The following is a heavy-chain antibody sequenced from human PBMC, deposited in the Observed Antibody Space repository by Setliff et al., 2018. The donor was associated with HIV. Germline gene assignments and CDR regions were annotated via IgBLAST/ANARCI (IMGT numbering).Heavy chain of an antibody. D-gene: IGHD3-22*01. CDR3: AHRSETSMIHFDF. CDR1: GFSLSTSGVG. Sequence: GSGPTLVNPTQTLTLTCTFSGFSLSTSGVGVGWIRHTPGKALEWLAVIYWDDDERYSPFLKNRFTITKDTSKNQVVLTMTNMDTVETATYFCAHRSETSMIHFDFWGQGTLVTVSS. J-gene: IGHJ4*02. CDR2: IYWDDDE. V-gene: IGHV2-5*02.